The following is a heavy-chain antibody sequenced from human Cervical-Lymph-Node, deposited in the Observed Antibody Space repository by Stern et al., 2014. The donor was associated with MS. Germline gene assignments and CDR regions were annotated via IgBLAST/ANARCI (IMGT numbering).Heavy chain of an antibody. Sequence: VHLVESGGGLIQPGGSLRLSCAASGFTFSYHAMHWVRQAPGKGLEWVALISYDGSDKNDADSVKGRFTISRDNSRNTLYLQMNSLRVDDTAVYYCARGGAVTTSDYYLDYWGQGILVTVSS. J-gene: IGHJ4*02. CDR1: GFTFSYHA. V-gene: IGHV3-30*01. CDR2: ISYDGSDK. CDR3: ARGGAVTTSDYYLDY. D-gene: IGHD4-17*01.